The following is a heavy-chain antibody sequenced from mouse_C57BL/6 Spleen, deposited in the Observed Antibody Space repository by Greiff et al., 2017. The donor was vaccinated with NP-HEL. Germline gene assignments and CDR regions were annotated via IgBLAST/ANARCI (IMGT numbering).Heavy chain of an antibody. V-gene: IGHV1-82*01. J-gene: IGHJ1*03. Sequence: QVQLKESGPELVKPGASVKISCKASGYAFSSSWMNWVKQRPGKGLEWIGRIYPGDGATNYNGKFKGKATLTADKSSSTAYMQLSSLTSEDSAVYFCALYGSSYDWYFDVWGTGTTVTVSS. CDR3: ALYGSSYDWYFDV. CDR1: GYAFSSSW. CDR2: IYPGDGAT. D-gene: IGHD1-1*01.